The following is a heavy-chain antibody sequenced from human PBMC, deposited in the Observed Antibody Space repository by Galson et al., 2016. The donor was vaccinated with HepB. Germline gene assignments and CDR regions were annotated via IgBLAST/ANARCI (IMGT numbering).Heavy chain of an antibody. CDR2: ISSDGTST. D-gene: IGHD3-22*01. CDR1: GFTFSSYA. J-gene: IGHJ4*02. CDR3: ARVDEGYYYLIDY. Sequence: SLRLSCAASGFTFSSYAMSWVRQAPGKGLEWVSHISSDGTSTQYADSVKGRFTISRDNAKNSLYLQMNSLRDEDTAVYYCARVDEGYYYLIDYWGQGTLVTVSS. V-gene: IGHV3-48*02.